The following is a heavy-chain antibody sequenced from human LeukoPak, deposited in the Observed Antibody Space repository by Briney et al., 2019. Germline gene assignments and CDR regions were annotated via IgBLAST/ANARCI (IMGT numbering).Heavy chain of an antibody. CDR1: GFTFSNAW. D-gene: IGHD2-2*01. J-gene: IGHJ3*02. CDR2: IKSKSDGGTT. V-gene: IGHV3-15*01. Sequence: EAGGSLRLSCAASGFTFSNAWMSWVRQAPGKGLEWVGRIKSKSDGGTTDYAAPVKGRFTISRDDSKNTVDLQMNSLKTEDTAVYYCTTYHRDIVVVPGAPRPLWAFDIWGQGTMVTVSS. CDR3: TTYHRDIVVVPGAPRPLWAFDI.